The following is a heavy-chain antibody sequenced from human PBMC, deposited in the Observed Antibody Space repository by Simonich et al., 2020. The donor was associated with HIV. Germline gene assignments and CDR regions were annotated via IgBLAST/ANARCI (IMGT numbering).Heavy chain of an antibody. CDR2: ISGNSGSI. J-gene: IGHJ4*02. Sequence: EVQLVESGGGLVQPGRSLRLSCAASGFTFDDYAMHWVRQAPGKCLEWVSGISGNSGSIGYADSVKGRFTISRDNAKNSLYLQMNSLRAEDTALYYCAKDKGAYYGSGSPVYWGQGTLVTVSS. V-gene: IGHV3-9*01. CDR3: AKDKGAYYGSGSPVY. D-gene: IGHD3-10*01. CDR1: GFTFDDYA.